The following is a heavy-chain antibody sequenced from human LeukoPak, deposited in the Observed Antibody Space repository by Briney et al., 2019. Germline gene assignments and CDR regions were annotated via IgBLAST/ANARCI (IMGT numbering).Heavy chain of an antibody. V-gene: IGHV1-24*01. Sequence: ASVKVSCKVSGYTLTELSMHWVRQAPGKGLEWTGGFDPEDGETIYAQKFQGRVTMTEDTSTDTAYMELSSLRSEDTAVYYCATGYCSGGSCYYDAFDIWGQGTMVTVSS. D-gene: IGHD2-15*01. CDR1: GYTLTELS. CDR3: ATGYCSGGSCYYDAFDI. CDR2: FDPEDGET. J-gene: IGHJ3*02.